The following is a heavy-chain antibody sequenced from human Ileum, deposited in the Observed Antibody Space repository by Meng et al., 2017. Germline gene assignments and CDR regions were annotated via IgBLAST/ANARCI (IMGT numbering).Heavy chain of an antibody. CDR2: INSDETST. J-gene: IGHJ4*02. V-gene: IGHV3-74*01. CDR1: GFTFRSYW. D-gene: IGHD1-26*01. CDR3: ARGYSGSYRIDY. Sequence: EGRLVESGGGLVQPGGSLRLSCAASGFTFRSYWRHWVRQTPGKGLVWVSRINSDETSTSYADSVKGRFTISRDNAKNTLYLQMNSLRVEDTAVYYCARGYSGSYRIDYWGQGNLVTVSS.